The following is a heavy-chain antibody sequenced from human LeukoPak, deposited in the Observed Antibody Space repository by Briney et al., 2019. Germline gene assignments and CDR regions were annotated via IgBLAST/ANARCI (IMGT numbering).Heavy chain of an antibody. V-gene: IGHV4-39*01. CDR3: ARRAGTYYCDSSGYYYDY. D-gene: IGHD3-22*01. CDR2: IYYSGST. Sequence: PSETLSLTCTVSGSSISSSSYYWGWIRQPPGKGLEWIGSIYYSGSTYYNPSLKSRVTISVDTSKNQFSLKLSSVTAADTAVYYCARRAGTYYCDSSGYYYDYWGQGTLVTVSS. CDR1: GSSISSSSYY. J-gene: IGHJ4*02.